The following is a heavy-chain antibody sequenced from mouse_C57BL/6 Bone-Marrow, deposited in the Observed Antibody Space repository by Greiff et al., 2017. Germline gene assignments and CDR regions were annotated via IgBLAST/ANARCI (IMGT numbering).Heavy chain of an antibody. CDR2: IDPENGDT. D-gene: IGHD1-1*01. CDR1: GFNIKDDY. CDR3: TLLLLLFDY. Sequence: EVQLQQSGAELERPGASVKLSCTASGFNIKDDYMHWVKQRPEQGLEWIGWIDPENGDTEYASKFQGKATITADTSSNTAYLQLSSLTSEDTAVYYCTLLLLLFDYWGQGTTLTVSS. V-gene: IGHV14-4*01. J-gene: IGHJ2*01.